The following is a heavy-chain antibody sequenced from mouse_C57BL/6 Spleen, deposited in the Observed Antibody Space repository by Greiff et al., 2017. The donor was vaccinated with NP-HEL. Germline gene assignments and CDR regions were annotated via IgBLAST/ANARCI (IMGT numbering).Heavy chain of an antibody. Sequence: EVQLQESGTVLARPGASMKMSCKTSGYTFTSYWMHWVKQRPGQGLEWIGAIYPGNSDTSYNQKVKGKAKLTAVTSASTAYMELSSLTNEDSAVYYCTRPMVTTKGIFDYWGHGTTLTVSS. CDR1: GYTFTSYW. J-gene: IGHJ2*01. V-gene: IGHV1-5*01. CDR2: IYPGNSDT. CDR3: TRPMVTTKGIFDY. D-gene: IGHD2-2*01.